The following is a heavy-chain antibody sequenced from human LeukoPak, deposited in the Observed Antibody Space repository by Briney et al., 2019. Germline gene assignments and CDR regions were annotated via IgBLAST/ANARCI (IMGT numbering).Heavy chain of an antibody. CDR1: GFTFSSYA. J-gene: IGHJ4*02. D-gene: IGHD5-18*01. CDR3: AKMGDTAMVNPGLFDY. Sequence: GSLRLSCAASGFTFSSYAMSWVRQAPGKGLEWVSAISGSGGSTYYADSVKGRFTISRDNSKNTLYLQMNSLRAEDTAVYYCAKMGDTAMVNPGLFDYWGQGTLVTVSS. V-gene: IGHV3-23*01. CDR2: ISGSGGST.